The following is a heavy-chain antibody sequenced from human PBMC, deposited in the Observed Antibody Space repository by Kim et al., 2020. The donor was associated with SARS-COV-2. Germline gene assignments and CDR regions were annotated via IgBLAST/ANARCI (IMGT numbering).Heavy chain of an antibody. CDR1: GFTFSAYD. CDR2: ITKSSATI. J-gene: IGHJ3*02. V-gene: IGHV3-48*02. Sequence: GGSLRLSCATSGFTFSAYDMNWVRQAPGKRLEWLSFITKSSATIYYADSVQGRFTISRDNAKNSLYLQMNSLRDEDTALYYCVRDRMGGAFDIWGQGTMV. CDR3: VRDRMGGAFDI. D-gene: IGHD3-16*01.